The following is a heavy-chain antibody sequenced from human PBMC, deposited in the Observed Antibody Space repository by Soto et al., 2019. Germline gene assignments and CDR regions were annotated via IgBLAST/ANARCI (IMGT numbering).Heavy chain of an antibody. CDR1: GFTFSSYG. Sequence: GGSLRLSCAASGFTFSSYGMHWVRQAPGKGLEWVAVIWYDGSNKYYADSVKGRFTISRDNSKNTLYLQMNSLRAEDTAVYYCARDMVARRGMDVWGQGTTVTLSS. V-gene: IGHV3-33*01. CDR3: ARDMVARRGMDV. CDR2: IWYDGSNK. J-gene: IGHJ6*02. D-gene: IGHD2-15*01.